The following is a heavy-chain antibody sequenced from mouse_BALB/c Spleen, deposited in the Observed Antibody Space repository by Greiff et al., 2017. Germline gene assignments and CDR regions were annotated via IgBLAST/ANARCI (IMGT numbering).Heavy chain of an antibody. Sequence: VHVKQSGPELVKPGASVKMSCKASGYTFTDYYMTWVKQSQGKSLEWIGDSNPNSGDTFYNQKFKGKATLTVDKSSSTAYMQLNSLTSEDSAVYYCARNVMTTARYVDVWGAVTTDTVPS. CDR2: SNPNSGDT. V-gene: IGHV1-26*01. CDR3: ARNVMTTARYVDV. D-gene: IGHD1-2*01. J-gene: IGHJ1*01. CDR1: GYTFTDYY.